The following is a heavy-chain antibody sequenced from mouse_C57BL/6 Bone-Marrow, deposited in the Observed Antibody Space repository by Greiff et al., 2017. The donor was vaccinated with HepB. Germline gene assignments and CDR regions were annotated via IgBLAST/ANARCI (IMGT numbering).Heavy chain of an antibody. V-gene: IGHV1-80*01. CDR1: GYAFSSYW. Sequence: VQLQQSGAELVKPGASVKISCKASGYAFSSYWMNWVTQRPGKGLEWIGQIYPGDGDTNYNGKLKGKATLTADKSSSTAYMQRSSLTSEDSAVYFCARERDSYFDYWGQGTTLTVSS. CDR2: IYPGDGDT. J-gene: IGHJ2*01. D-gene: IGHD3-3*01. CDR3: ARERDSYFDY.